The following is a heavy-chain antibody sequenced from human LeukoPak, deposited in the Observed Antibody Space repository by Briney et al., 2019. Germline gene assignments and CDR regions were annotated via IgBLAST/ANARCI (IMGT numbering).Heavy chain of an antibody. Sequence: PGGSLRLSCAASGFTSSDYYMSWIHQAPGKGLEWVSYISSSGSTIYYADFVKGRLTISRDNAKNSLYLQMNSLRAEDTAVYYCAIEGGGFLDFLSYYYGMDVWGQGTTVTVSS. J-gene: IGHJ6*02. D-gene: IGHD3-3*01. CDR1: GFTSSDYY. CDR2: ISSSGSTI. V-gene: IGHV3-11*01. CDR3: AIEGGGFLDFLSYYYGMDV.